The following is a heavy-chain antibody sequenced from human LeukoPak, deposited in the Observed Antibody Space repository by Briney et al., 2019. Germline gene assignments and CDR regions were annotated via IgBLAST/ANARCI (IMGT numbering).Heavy chain of an antibody. V-gene: IGHV4-59*01. D-gene: IGHD3-16*02. CDR3: ARGPDYVWGGYRYYFDY. Sequence: SSETLSLTCTVSGGSISNYYWSWVRQPPGKGLEWIGYIYYSGSTNYKPSLKSRVIISVDTSKNQFSLKLSSVTAADTAVYYCARGPDYVWGGYRYYFDYWGQGTLSPSPQ. J-gene: IGHJ4*02. CDR2: IYYSGST. CDR1: GGSISNYY.